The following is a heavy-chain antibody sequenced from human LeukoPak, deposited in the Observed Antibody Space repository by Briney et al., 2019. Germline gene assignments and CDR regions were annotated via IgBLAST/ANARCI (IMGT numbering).Heavy chain of an antibody. CDR1: GGSISSYY. CDR3: ARQAIAEAGTGLRNWFDP. CDR2: IYYSGST. V-gene: IGHV4-59*08. D-gene: IGHD6-19*01. Sequence: SETLSLTCTVSGGSISSYYWSWIRQPPGKGLEWIGYIYYSGSTNYNPSLKSRVTVSVDTSKNQFSLKLSSVTAADTAVYYCARQAIAEAGTGLRNWFDPWGQGTLVTVSS. J-gene: IGHJ5*02.